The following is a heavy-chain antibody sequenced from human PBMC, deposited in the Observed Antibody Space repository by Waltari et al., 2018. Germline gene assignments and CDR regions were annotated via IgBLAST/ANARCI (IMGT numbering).Heavy chain of an antibody. CDR2: IRSKPNNYAT. D-gene: IGHD6-13*01. J-gene: IGHJ4*02. V-gene: IGHV3-73*01. Sequence: EVQVVESGGGLVQPGGSLKLSCAPSGFPFRGPTIHWVRQTSGKGLEWIGRIRSKPNNYATRYTASVEGRFTISRDDSENTAYLQMSSLMTEDTAVYYCTGGAVTGTDFWGQGTLVTVSS. CDR1: GFPFRGPT. CDR3: TGGAVTGTDF.